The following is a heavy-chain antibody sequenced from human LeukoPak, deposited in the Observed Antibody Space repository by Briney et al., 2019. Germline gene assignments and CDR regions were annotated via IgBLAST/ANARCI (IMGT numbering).Heavy chain of an antibody. CDR1: GFTFSTYA. J-gene: IGHJ4*02. CDR2: ISGNGAGT. D-gene: IGHD4-23*01. Sequence: GGSLRLSCAASGFTFSTYAISWVRQAPGKGLEWVSVISGNGAGTYYANSVKGRFTISRDNSKDTLYLQMNSLRAEDTALYYCASHPRTGGNFDYWGQGTLVTVSS. CDR3: ASHPRTGGNFDY. V-gene: IGHV3-23*01.